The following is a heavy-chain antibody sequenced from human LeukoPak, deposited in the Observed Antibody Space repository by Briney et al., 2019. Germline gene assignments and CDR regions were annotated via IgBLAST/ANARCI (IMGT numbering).Heavy chain of an antibody. CDR3: SGDPGDY. Sequence: GGSLRLSCAASGFTFSSYWMSWDRQAPGKGLEWVANINQDGSEKYYVDSVKGRFTISRDNARNSLYLQMNSLGVDDTAVYFCSGDPGDYWGQGTLVSVSS. J-gene: IGHJ4*02. CDR2: INQDGSEK. V-gene: IGHV3-7*04. CDR1: GFTFSSYW. D-gene: IGHD7-27*01.